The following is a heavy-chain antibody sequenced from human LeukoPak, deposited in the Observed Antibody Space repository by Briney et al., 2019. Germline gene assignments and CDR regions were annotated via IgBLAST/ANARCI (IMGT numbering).Heavy chain of an antibody. CDR1: GFTFSSYA. D-gene: IGHD2-15*01. V-gene: IGHV3-30-3*01. CDR2: ISYDGSNK. Sequence: PGGSLRLSCAASGFTFSSYAMHWVRQAPGKGLEWVAVISYDGSNKYYADSVKGRLTISRDNSKNTLYLQMNSLRAEDTAVYYCARVALLCSGGSCSPRGAFDIWGQGTMVTVSS. CDR3: ARVALLCSGGSCSPRGAFDI. J-gene: IGHJ3*02.